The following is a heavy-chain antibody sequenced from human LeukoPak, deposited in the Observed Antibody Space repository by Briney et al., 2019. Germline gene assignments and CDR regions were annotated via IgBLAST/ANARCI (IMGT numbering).Heavy chain of an antibody. Sequence: PSETLSLTCAVYGGSFSGYYWSWIRQPPGKGLEWIGEINHSGSTNYNPSLKSRVTISVDTSKNQFSLKLSSVTAADTAVCYCARFPEYCSSTSCYSYGMDVWGQGTTVTVSS. D-gene: IGHD2-2*02. V-gene: IGHV4-34*01. CDR1: GGSFSGYY. CDR3: ARFPEYCSSTSCYSYGMDV. J-gene: IGHJ6*02. CDR2: INHSGST.